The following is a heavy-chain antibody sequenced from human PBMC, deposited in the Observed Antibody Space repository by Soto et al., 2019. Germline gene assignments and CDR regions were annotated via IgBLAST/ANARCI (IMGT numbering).Heavy chain of an antibody. CDR1: GYTFTSYG. D-gene: IGHD3-22*01. V-gene: IGHV1-18*01. J-gene: IGHJ4*02. CDR2: ISAYNGNT. CDR3: ARYLTALKVVDYEV. Sequence: ASVKVSCKASGYTFTSYGVSWVRQAPGQGLEWMGWISAYNGNTNYAQKLQGRVTMTTDTSTSTAYMELRSLRSDDTAVYYCARYLTALKVVDYEVWGQGTLVTLSS.